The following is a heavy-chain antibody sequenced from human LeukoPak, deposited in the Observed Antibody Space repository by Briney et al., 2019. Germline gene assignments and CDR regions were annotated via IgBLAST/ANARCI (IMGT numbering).Heavy chain of an antibody. CDR1: GFTFSSYV. J-gene: IGHJ4*02. Sequence: PGGSLRLSCAASGFTFSSYVMSWVRQAPGKGLEWVSTISGSGGSTYYADSVKGRFTISRDNSKNTLCLQMNSLRAEDTAVYYCAKGLPSVRAVAAYFDYWGQGTLVTVSS. CDR2: ISGSGGST. V-gene: IGHV3-23*01. CDR3: AKGLPSVRAVAAYFDY. D-gene: IGHD6-19*01.